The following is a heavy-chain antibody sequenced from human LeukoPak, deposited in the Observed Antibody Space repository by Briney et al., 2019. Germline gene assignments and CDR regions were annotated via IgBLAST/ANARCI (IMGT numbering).Heavy chain of an antibody. V-gene: IGHV4-59*12. CDR1: GGSISSYY. CDR3: ARDRRGSGSYYGLDY. Sequence: PSETLSLTCTVSGGSISSYYWSWIRQPPGEGLEWIGYIYYSGSTYYNPSLKSRVTISVDRSKNQFSLKLSSVTAADTAVYYCARDRRGSGSYYGLDYWGQGTLVTVSS. D-gene: IGHD3-10*01. CDR2: IYYSGST. J-gene: IGHJ4*02.